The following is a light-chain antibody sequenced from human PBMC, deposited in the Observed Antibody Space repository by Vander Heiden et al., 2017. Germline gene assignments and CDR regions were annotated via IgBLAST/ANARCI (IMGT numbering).Light chain of an antibody. Sequence: QSVLTQHLSASGTPGQRVTISCSGNSSNIGSNYVYWYQQIPGTAPKFLIYRDSQRPSGVPDRFSASKSATSAALAISGLRSEDEATYYCAAWDDSLNGVFFGGGTKVTVL. J-gene: IGLJ2*01. CDR2: RDS. CDR1: SSNIGSNY. CDR3: AAWDDSLNGVF. V-gene: IGLV1-47*01.